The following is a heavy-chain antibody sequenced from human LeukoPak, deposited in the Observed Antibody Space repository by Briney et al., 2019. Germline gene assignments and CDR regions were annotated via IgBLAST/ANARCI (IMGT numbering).Heavy chain of an antibody. V-gene: IGHV4-39*01. D-gene: IGHD7-27*01. CDR1: GGSISSSSYY. CDR3: ARLNWGFAEY. Sequence: SETLSLTCTVSGGSISSSSYYSGWIRQPPGKGLEWIGSIYYSGSTYYNPPLKSRVTISVDTSKNQFSLKLSSVTAADTAVYYCARLNWGFAEYWGQGTLVTVSS. CDR2: IYYSGST. J-gene: IGHJ4*02.